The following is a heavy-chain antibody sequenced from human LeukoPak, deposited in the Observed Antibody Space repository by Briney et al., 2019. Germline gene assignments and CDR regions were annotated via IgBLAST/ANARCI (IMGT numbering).Heavy chain of an antibody. CDR3: ARAREITMVRGDRAWWFDP. D-gene: IGHD3-10*01. J-gene: IGHJ5*02. CDR1: GGSISSYY. CDR2: IYTSGST. Sequence: PSQTLSLTCTVSGGSISSYYWSWIRQPAGKGLEWIGRIYTSGSTNYNPSLKSRVTMSVDTSKNQFSLKLSSVTAADTAVYYCARAREITMVRGDRAWWFDPWGQGTLVTVSS. V-gene: IGHV4-4*07.